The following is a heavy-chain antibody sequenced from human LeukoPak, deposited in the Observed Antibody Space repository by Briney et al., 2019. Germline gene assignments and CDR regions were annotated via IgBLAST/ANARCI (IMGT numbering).Heavy chain of an antibody. CDR2: INHSGST. CDR3: ARGATVTTTFGYYYYYYMDV. J-gene: IGHJ6*03. Sequence: SETLSLTCAVYGGSFSGYYWSWIRQPPGKGLEWIGEINHSGSTNYNPSLKSRVTISVDTSKNQFSLKLSSVTAADTAVYYCARGATVTTTFGYYYYYYMDVWGKGTTVTVSS. CDR1: GGSFSGYY. D-gene: IGHD4-17*01. V-gene: IGHV4-34*01.